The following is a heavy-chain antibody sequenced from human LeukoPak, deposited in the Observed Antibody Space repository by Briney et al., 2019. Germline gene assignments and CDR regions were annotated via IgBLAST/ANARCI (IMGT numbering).Heavy chain of an antibody. CDR3: ARDGLGGWFDP. CDR1: GGSISSGSYY. J-gene: IGHJ5*02. V-gene: IGHV4-61*02. Sequence: SETLSLTCTVSGGSISSGSYYWSWIRQPAGKGLEWIGRIYTSGSTNYNPSLKSRVTISVDTSKNQFSLKLSSVTAADTAVYYCARDGLGGWFDPWGQGTLVTVSS. CDR2: IYTSGST. D-gene: IGHD2-15*01.